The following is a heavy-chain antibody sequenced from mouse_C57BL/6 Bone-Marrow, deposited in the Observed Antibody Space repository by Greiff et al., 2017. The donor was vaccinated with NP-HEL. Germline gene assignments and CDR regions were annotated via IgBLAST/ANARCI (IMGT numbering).Heavy chain of an antibody. CDR3: ALLLRGRDY. D-gene: IGHD1-1*01. V-gene: IGHV1-26*01. J-gene: IGHJ2*01. CDR1: GYTFTDYY. CDR2: INPNNGGT. Sequence: EVQLQQSGPELVKPGASVKISCKASGYTFTDYYMNWVKQSHGKSLEWIGDINPNNGGTSYNQKFKGKATLTVDKSSSTAYMELRSLTSEDSAVYYGALLLRGRDYWGQGTTLTVSS.